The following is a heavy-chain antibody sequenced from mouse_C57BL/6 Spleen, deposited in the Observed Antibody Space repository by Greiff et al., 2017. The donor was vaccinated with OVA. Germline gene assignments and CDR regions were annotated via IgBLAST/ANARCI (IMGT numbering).Heavy chain of an antibody. CDR2: INPYNGDT. J-gene: IGHJ2*01. CDR3: ARWTFDY. V-gene: IGHV1-20*01. CDR1: GYSFTGYF. Sequence: EVKLMESGPELVTPGDSVKISCKASGYSFTGYFMNWVMQSHGKSLEWIGRINPYNGDTFYNQKFKGKATLTVDKSSSTAHMELRSLTSEDSAVYYCARWTFDYWGQGTTLTVSS.